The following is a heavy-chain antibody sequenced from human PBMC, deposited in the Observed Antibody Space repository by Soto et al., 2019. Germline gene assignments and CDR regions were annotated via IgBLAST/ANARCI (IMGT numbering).Heavy chain of an antibody. D-gene: IGHD6-19*01. CDR2: IKQDGSDE. J-gene: IGHJ3*02. CDR3: ARSMGWRDAFDI. V-gene: IGHV3-7*01. Sequence: EVHLVESGGGWVQPGGSLRLSCAASGFTFSDYWMSWARQAPGTGLEWVANIKQDGSDEYYVDSVKGRFTISRDNARNSLHLQMDSLRAEDTAVYYCARSMGWRDAFDIWGQGTMVTVSS. CDR1: GFTFSDYW.